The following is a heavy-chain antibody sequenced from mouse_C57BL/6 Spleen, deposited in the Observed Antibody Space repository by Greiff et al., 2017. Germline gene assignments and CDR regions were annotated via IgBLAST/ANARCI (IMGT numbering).Heavy chain of an antibody. CDR1: GYTFTSYW. D-gene: IGHD1-1*01. Sequence: QVQLQQSGAELVKPGASVKMSCKASGYTFTSYWITWVKQRPGQGLEWIGEIYPGSGSTNYKEKFKSKATLTVDTSSSTAYMQLSSLTSEDAAVYYCARTPTYYGSSYRYFDVWGTGTTVTVSS. CDR2: IYPGSGST. CDR3: ARTPTYYGSSYRYFDV. J-gene: IGHJ1*03. V-gene: IGHV1-55*01.